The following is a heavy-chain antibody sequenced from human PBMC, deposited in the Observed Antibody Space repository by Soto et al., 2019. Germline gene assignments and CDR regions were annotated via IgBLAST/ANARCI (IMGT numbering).Heavy chain of an antibody. CDR1: GYTFIDYY. CDR3: ARDLHGAFTTMVY. CDR2: VNPSGYTS. V-gene: IGHV1-46*01. D-gene: IGHD5-18*01. J-gene: IGHJ4*02. Sequence: QVQMLQSGAEVKKPGASVKVSCKASGYTFIDYYIHWVRQAPGQGLEWMGIVNPSGYTSTLAQKFQGRLTVTSDTSTSTVYIELGSLTSEDTAVYYCARDLHGAFTTMVYWGQGTLVTVSS.